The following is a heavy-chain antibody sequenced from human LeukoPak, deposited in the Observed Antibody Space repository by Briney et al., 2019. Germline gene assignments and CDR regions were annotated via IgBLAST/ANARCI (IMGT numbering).Heavy chain of an antibody. CDR2: ISGSGGDT. J-gene: IGHJ3*02. CDR3: ARVFRWRGRFDI. V-gene: IGHV3-23*01. Sequence: GGSLRLSCAASGFAVSSIYMSWVRQAPGKGLEWVSGISGSGGDTYYADSVKGRFTISRDNSKDTLYLQMNSLRAEDTAKYYCARVFRWRGRFDIWGQGTMVTVSS. D-gene: IGHD2-21*01. CDR1: GFAVSSIY.